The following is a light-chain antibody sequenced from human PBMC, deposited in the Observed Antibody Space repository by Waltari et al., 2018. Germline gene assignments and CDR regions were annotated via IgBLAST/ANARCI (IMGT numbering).Light chain of an antibody. J-gene: IGLJ1*01. CDR1: SSDIGGNDF. CDR3: SSYSGTYV. Sequence: QSALTQPASVSGSPGQSITISCAGTSSDIGGNDFVSWYQQHPDTAPKRIIYDVTERPSGISDRFSGSKSGNTASLTISGLQAEDEADYFCSSYSGTYVFGTGTKVTVL. CDR2: DVT. V-gene: IGLV2-14*03.